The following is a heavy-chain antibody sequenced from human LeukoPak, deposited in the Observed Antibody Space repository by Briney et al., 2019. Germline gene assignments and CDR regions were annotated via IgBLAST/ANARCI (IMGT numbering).Heavy chain of an antibody. D-gene: IGHD4-17*01. V-gene: IGHV4-39*01. Sequence: SETLSLTCTVSGGSISSSSYYWGWIRQPPGKGLEWIGSIYYSGSTYYNPSLKSRVTISVDTSKNQFSLKLSSVTAADTAVYYCARHATVKYGDYVFDYWGQGTLVTVSS. CDR2: IYYSGST. J-gene: IGHJ4*02. CDR3: ARHATVKYGDYVFDY. CDR1: GGSISSSSYY.